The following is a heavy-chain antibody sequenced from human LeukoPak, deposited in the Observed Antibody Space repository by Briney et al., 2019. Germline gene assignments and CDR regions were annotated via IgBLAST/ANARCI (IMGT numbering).Heavy chain of an antibody. D-gene: IGHD3-9*01. CDR1: GYRFSGNY. CDR3: ARAREVTGLTP. Sequence: ASVKVSRKASGYRFSGNYIHWVRQAPGQGLEWMAWINPNSGDTNYAQKFQGRVTVTRDTSISTVCMDLSRLRYDDTTIYYCARAREVTGLTPWGQGTLVTVSS. J-gene: IGHJ5*02. V-gene: IGHV1-2*02. CDR2: INPNSGDT.